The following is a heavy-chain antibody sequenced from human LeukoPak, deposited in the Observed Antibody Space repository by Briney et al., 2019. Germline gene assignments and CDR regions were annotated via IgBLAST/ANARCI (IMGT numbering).Heavy chain of an antibody. J-gene: IGHJ4*02. Sequence: ASVKVYCEASGYSSPSYGISWVRQAPGQGRQWMGWISTYNGNTNYAQDFQGRVTMTTDTSTTTAYMELRSLRSDDTAVYYCARNSYDYIWGNYRTPDYWGQGTLVTVSS. CDR2: ISTYNGNT. D-gene: IGHD3-16*02. V-gene: IGHV1-18*04. CDR3: ARNSYDYIWGNYRTPDY. CDR1: GYSSPSYG.